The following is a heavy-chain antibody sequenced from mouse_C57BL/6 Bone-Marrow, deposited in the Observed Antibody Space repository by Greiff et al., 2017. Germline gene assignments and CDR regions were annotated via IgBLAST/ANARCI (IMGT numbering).Heavy chain of an antibody. CDR3: AREDEYDEEIDY. J-gene: IGHJ3*01. CDR2: ISDGGSYN. CDR1: GFTFSSYA. V-gene: IGHV5-4*01. D-gene: IGHD2-4*01. Sequence: EVKVVESGGGLVKPGGSPKLSCAASGFTFSSYAMSWVRQTPEKRLVWVATISDGGSYNYYHDNVKGRFTFLRDNAKNNLYRQMGHLKSEDTAMYYGAREDEYDEEIDYGGQGTLITVST.